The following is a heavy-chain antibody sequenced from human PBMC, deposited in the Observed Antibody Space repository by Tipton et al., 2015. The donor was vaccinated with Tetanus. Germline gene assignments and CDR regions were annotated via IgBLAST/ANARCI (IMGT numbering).Heavy chain of an antibody. V-gene: IGHV3-33*08. CDR1: GFSFRDFG. CDR2: IWYDGTTT. Sequence: SLRLSCAGSGFSFRDFGMNWVRQAPGKGLEWVAVIWYDGTTTYYADSVEGRFAISRDNSKNILYLQMDSLRAEDTAVYYCARANNEFPKKGPFDSWGQGSLVIVSS. CDR3: ARANNEFPKKGPFDS. J-gene: IGHJ4*02. D-gene: IGHD1-1*01.